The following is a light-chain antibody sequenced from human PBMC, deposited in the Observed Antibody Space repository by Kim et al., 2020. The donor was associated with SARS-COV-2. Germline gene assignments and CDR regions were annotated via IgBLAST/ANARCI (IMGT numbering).Light chain of an antibody. CDR1: QSISSW. CDR2: KAS. J-gene: IGKJ4*01. V-gene: IGKV1-5*03. Sequence: DIQMTQSPSTLSASVGDRVIITCRASQSISSWLAWYQQKPGKAPKLLIYKASTLESGVPPRFSGSGSGTEFTLTISSLQPDDSATYYCKQYNSYSLTFGGGTKVDIK. CDR3: KQYNSYSLT.